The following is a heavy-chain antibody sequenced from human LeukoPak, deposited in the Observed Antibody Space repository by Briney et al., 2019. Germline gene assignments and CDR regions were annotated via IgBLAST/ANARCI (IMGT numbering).Heavy chain of an antibody. V-gene: IGHV5-51*01. Sequence: GESLKISCKGSGYSFTSYWIGWVRQMPGKGLEWMGIIYPGDSDTRYSPPFQGQVTISADKSISTAYLQWSSLKASDTAMYYCARPLGLVGWMAPPGYWGQGTLVTVSS. CDR2: IYPGDSDT. CDR3: ARPLGLVGWMAPPGY. D-gene: IGHD6-19*01. J-gene: IGHJ4*02. CDR1: GYSFTSYW.